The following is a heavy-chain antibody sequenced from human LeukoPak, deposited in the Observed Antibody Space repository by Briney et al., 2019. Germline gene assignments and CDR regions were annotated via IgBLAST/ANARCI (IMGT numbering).Heavy chain of an antibody. CDR3: ARVPYDSSGYYFDY. V-gene: IGHV4-61*01. Sequence: SETLSLTRTVSGGSVSSGSYYWSWIRQPPGTGLEWIGYIYYSGSTNYNPSLKSRVTISVDTSKNQFSLKLSSVTAADTAVYYCARVPYDSSGYYFDYWGQGTLVTVSS. CDR2: IYYSGST. D-gene: IGHD3-22*01. J-gene: IGHJ4*02. CDR1: GGSVSSGSYY.